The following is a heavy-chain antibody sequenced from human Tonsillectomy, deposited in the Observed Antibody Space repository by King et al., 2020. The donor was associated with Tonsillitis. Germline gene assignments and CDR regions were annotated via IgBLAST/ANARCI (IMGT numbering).Heavy chain of an antibody. CDR2: ISGSGGNT. CDR1: GFTFSSCA. J-gene: IGHJ1*01. CDR3: AKDGNRDSSGWYYSAEYFQH. D-gene: IGHD6-19*01. V-gene: IGHV3-23*04. Sequence: VQLVESGGGLVHRGGSLRLSCAASGFTFSSCAMSWVRQAPGKGLEWVSAISGSGGNTYYADSVKGRFTISRDNSKNTLYLRMNSLRAEDTAVYYCAKDGNRDSSGWYYSAEYFQHWGQGTLVTVSS.